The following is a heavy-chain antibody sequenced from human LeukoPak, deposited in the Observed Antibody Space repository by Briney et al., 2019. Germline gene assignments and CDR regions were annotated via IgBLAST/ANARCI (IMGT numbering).Heavy chain of an antibody. CDR2: INHSGST. D-gene: IGHD5-12*01. CDR3: ARVGGPVATSTGGDY. Sequence: SETLSLTCAVYGGPFSGYYWSWTRQPPGKGLEWIGEINHSGSTNYNPSLKSRVTISVDTSKNQFSLKLGSVTAADTAVYYCARVGGPVATSTGGDYWGQGTLVTVSS. V-gene: IGHV4-34*01. J-gene: IGHJ4*02. CDR1: GGPFSGYY.